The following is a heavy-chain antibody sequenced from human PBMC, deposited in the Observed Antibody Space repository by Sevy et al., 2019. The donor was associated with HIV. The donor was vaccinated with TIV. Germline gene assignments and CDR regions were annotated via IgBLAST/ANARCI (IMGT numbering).Heavy chain of an antibody. J-gene: IGHJ4*02. CDR2: ISNDGTNK. CDR1: GFTFSSYA. Sequence: GGSLRLSCAASGFTFSSYAMHWVRQAPGKGLEWVALISNDGTNKYADSVKGRYTISRDNSKNTLYLQMNSLRAEDTVVDYCARVRVGRYCTDGVCYSYFDYWGQGTLVTVSS. D-gene: IGHD2-8*01. CDR3: ARVRVGRYCTDGVCYSYFDY. V-gene: IGHV3-30-3*01.